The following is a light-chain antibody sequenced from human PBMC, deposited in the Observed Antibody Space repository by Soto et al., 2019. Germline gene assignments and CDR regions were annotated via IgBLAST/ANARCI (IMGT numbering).Light chain of an antibody. CDR1: QSVSSY. J-gene: IGKJ3*01. V-gene: IGKV3-11*01. CDR3: QPRSNWPLT. CDR2: DAS. Sequence: DIVLTQSPATLSLSPGDRVTLSCRASQSVSSYLAWYQQKPGQAPRLLIYDASNRPTGIPPRFSGSGSGTDFTLTIRGLEAADFAVYYCQPRSNWPLTFGPATNVDIK.